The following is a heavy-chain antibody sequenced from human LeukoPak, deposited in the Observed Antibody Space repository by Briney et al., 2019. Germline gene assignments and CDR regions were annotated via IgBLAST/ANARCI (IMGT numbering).Heavy chain of an antibody. D-gene: IGHD1-26*01. CDR1: GFTFSSYG. CDR3: AKGGSRDDAFDI. J-gene: IGHJ3*02. CDR2: IRHDGSNK. V-gene: IGHV3-30*02. Sequence: GGSLRLSCAASGFTFSSYGMHWVRQAPGKGLEWVAFIRHDGSNKYYADSVKGRFTISRDNSKNTLYLQMNSLRAEDTAVYYCAKGGSRDDAFDIWGQGTMVTVSS.